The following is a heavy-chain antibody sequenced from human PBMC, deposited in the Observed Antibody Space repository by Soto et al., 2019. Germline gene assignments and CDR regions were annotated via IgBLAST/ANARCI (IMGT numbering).Heavy chain of an antibody. V-gene: IGHV4-59*08. CDR2: VHHSWGS. Sequence: QVQLQESGPGLVKPSETLSLSCTVSGGSISIYYWSWIRQPPGKRMEWIGYVHHSWGSSYNPSLQSRISFSLHTSQSQYSLNLTSVTATDTAVYHCARQGFGPLHGLADVWGQGTTVTVSS. J-gene: IGHJ6*02. CDR3: ARQGFGPLHGLADV. CDR1: GGSISIYY. D-gene: IGHD3-10*01.